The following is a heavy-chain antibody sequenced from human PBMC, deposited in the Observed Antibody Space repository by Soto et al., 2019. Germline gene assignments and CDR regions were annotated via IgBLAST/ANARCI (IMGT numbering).Heavy chain of an antibody. Sequence: EVHLLESGGGLVQPGGSLRLSCAASELSSSNHAMTWVRQAPGKGLEWVSGISGTDGGAYYADSVKGRFTISRDNSRTTLYLQMNSLRVEDTAVYYCASGGLHGYTNGGLRYFRPWGQGTLVTVSS. CDR1: ELSSSNHA. CDR3: ASGGLHGYTNGGLRYFRP. J-gene: IGHJ5*02. D-gene: IGHD5-18*01. CDR2: ISGTDGGA. V-gene: IGHV3-23*01.